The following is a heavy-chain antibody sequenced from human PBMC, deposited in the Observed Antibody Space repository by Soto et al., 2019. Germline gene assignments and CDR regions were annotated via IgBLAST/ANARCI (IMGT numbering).Heavy chain of an antibody. V-gene: IGHV3-30*03. D-gene: IGHD6-19*01. CDR2: IAFDGINT. J-gene: IGHJ6*02. CDR3: ARPSTSGRTAYYYGMDV. Sequence: PGGSLRLSCAASGFTFSDYGLHWVRQAPGKGLEWVAVIAFDGINTYYTDSVKGRFTISKDDSRNTLFLDMNSLRTEDTAVYYCARPSTSGRTAYYYGMDVWGQGTTVTVS. CDR1: GFTFSDYG.